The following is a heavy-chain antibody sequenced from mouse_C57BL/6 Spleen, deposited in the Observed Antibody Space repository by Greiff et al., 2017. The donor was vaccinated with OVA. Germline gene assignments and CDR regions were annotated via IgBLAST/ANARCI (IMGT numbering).Heavy chain of an antibody. CDR2: FYPGSGSI. CDR1: GYTFTEYT. V-gene: IGHV1-62-2*01. J-gene: IGHJ2*01. D-gene: IGHD1-1*01. Sequence: VQLQQSGAELVKPGASVKMSCKASGYTFTEYTIHWVKQRSGKGLEWIGWFYPGSGSIKYNEKFKDKATLTAYKSSSTVYMELSRLTSEDSAVYFCARHEEQITTVVACYSDYWGQGTTLTVSS. CDR3: ARHEEQITTVVACYSDY.